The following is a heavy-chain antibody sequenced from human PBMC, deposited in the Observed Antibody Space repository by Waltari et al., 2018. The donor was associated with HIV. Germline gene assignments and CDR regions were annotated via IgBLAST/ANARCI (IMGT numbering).Heavy chain of an antibody. CDR2: IYTGGST. CDR3: ASPDTTMVHGHYYFYHMDV. D-gene: IGHD5-18*01. Sequence: EVQLVESGGGLVQPGGSLRLSCPASGFTVSSNYMSWVRQAPGKGLEWVSLIYTGGSTYYADSVKGRFTISRDNSKNTLYLQMNSLRAEDTAVYYCASPDTTMVHGHYYFYHMDVWGQGTTVTVSS. V-gene: IGHV3-66*01. J-gene: IGHJ6*02. CDR1: GFTVSSNY.